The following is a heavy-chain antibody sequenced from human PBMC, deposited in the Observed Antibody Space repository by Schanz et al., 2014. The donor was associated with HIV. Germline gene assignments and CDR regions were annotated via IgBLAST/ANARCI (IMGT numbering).Heavy chain of an antibody. J-gene: IGHJ6*02. D-gene: IGHD3-3*01. CDR1: GFTFSSYW. Sequence: EVQLVESGGGLIQPGGSQRLSCAASGFTFSSYWMHWVRQAPGKGLVWVSRINSDGSNTNYADSVKGRFTISRDNAKKSLYLQMNSLRAEDTAVYYCAREANLEWLFVVDVWGRGTTVTVSS. CDR2: INSDGSNT. V-gene: IGHV3-74*01. CDR3: AREANLEWLFVVDV.